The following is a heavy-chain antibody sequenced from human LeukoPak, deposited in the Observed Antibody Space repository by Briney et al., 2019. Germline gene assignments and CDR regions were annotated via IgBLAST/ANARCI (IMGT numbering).Heavy chain of an antibody. D-gene: IGHD3-16*01. Sequence: GGSLRLSCTASGFPFIEYSMNWVRQVPGKGLEWVSAISGSDDSTYYADSVRGRFTISRDVSKNTLFLQMNSLRAEDTALYYCTKAKYYHFDYWGQGTLVTVSS. J-gene: IGHJ4*02. V-gene: IGHV3-23*01. CDR3: TKAKYYHFDY. CDR1: GFPFIEYS. CDR2: ISGSDDST.